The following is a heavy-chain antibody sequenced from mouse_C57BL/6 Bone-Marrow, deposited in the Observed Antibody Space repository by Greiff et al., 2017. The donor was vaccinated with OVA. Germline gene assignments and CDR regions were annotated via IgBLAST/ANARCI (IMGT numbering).Heavy chain of an antibody. J-gene: IGHJ3*01. CDR1: GFNIKDDY. CDR3: TYYGSSPGWFAY. V-gene: IGHV14-4*01. CDR2: IDPENGDT. D-gene: IGHD1-1*01. Sequence: VQLQQSGAELVRPGASVKLSCTASGFNIKDDYMHWVKQRPEQGLEWIGWIDPENGDTEYASKFQGKATITAYTSSNTAYLQLSSLTSEDTAVYYCTYYGSSPGWFAYWGQGTLVTVSA.